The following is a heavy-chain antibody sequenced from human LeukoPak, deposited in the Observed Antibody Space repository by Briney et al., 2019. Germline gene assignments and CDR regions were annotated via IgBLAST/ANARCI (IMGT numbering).Heavy chain of an antibody. J-gene: IGHJ5*02. V-gene: IGHV1-2*02. CDR2: INPNSGGT. CDR1: GYTFTGYY. D-gene: IGHD3-10*01. CDR3: ARDPTSWFGESKNWFDP. Sequence: GPSVKVSCKPSGYTFTGYYMHSVRQTPGQGLECMVWINPNSGGTNCAQKFQGRVTMTRDTSISTAYMELSRLRSDDTAVYYCARDPTSWFGESKNWFDPWGQGTLVTVSS.